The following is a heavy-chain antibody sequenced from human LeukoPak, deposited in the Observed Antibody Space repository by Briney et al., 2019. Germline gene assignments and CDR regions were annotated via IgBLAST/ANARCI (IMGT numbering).Heavy chain of an antibody. Sequence: SETLSLTCTVSGSSISSWYWSWIRQPPGKGLEWIGYIYDSGNTNYNPSLKTRVTISADTSKNQFSLKLSSVTAADTAVYYCARDNYGSGSYYSLYFDYWGQGTLVTVSS. CDR1: GSSISSWY. CDR3: ARDNYGSGSYYSLYFDY. D-gene: IGHD3-10*01. V-gene: IGHV4-59*12. CDR2: IYDSGNT. J-gene: IGHJ4*02.